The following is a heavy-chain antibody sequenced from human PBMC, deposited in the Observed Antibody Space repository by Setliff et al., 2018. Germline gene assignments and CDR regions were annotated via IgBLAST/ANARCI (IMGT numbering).Heavy chain of an antibody. Sequence: GGSLRLSCATSGFTFRDYSLTWVRQAPGKGLEWVSGIDQASHPYYPDSMKGRFAISRDNSRNTISLQINDLRAEDTATYYCAKEVWNIYDNDNSWSGYSDHWGQGTLVTVSS. J-gene: IGHJ4*02. D-gene: IGHD3-3*01. CDR1: GFTFRDYS. V-gene: IGHV3-53*01. CDR2: IDQASHP. CDR3: AKEVWNIYDNDNSWSGYSDH.